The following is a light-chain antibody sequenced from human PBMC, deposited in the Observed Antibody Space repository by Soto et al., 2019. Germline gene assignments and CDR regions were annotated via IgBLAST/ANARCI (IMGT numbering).Light chain of an antibody. CDR1: HSVSSD. CDR2: DAS. V-gene: IGKV3-11*01. CDR3: QQRNRWPLT. J-gene: IGKJ4*01. Sequence: EIVLTQSPVTLSLSPGERATLSCRASHSVSSDLLWYQQKPGQSPRLLISDASNRATGIPSRFSGSGSGTDFILTFSSLEPEDFAVYFCQQRNRWPLTFGGGTRVEIK.